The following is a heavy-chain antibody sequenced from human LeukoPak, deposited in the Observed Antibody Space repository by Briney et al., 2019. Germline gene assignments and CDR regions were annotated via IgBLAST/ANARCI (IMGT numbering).Heavy chain of an antibody. Sequence: GGSLRLSCAASGFTFSSYSMNWVRQAPGKGLEWVSYISSSSSTIYYADSVKGRFTISRDNAKNSLYLQMSSLRAEDTAVYYCARNLPAADYWGQGTLVTVSS. CDR3: ARNLPAADY. CDR2: ISSSSSTI. J-gene: IGHJ4*02. CDR1: GFTFSSYS. V-gene: IGHV3-48*04. D-gene: IGHD2-2*01.